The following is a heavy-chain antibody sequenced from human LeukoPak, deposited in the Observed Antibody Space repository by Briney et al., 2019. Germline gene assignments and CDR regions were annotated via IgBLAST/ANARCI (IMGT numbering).Heavy chain of an antibody. CDR1: GFTFSSYS. V-gene: IGHV3-21*01. D-gene: IGHD2-2*01. CDR3: ARDKGPSYLSSFDY. CDR2: ISSSSSYI. Sequence: GGSLRLSCAASGFTFSSYSMNWVRQAPGKGLEWVSSISSSSSYIYYADSVEGRFTISRDNSKNTLYLQMNSLRAADTAVYYCARDKGPSYLSSFDYWGQGTLVTVSS. J-gene: IGHJ4*02.